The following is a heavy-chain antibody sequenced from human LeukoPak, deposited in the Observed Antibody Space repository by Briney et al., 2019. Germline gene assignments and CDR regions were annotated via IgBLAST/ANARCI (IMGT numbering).Heavy chain of an antibody. CDR1: GFTFSDYW. D-gene: IGHD3-10*01. J-gene: IGHJ4*02. CDR3: AREANLLWFGEGGFDY. CDR2: IKTYGSDK. V-gene: IGHV3-7*01. Sequence: GGSLRLSCAASGFTFSDYWMTWVRQAPGKGLEWVAHIKTYGSDKSYGDSVKGRFTISRDNAKNSPYLQMNSLRAEDTAVYYCAREANLLWFGEGGFDYWGQGTLVTVSS.